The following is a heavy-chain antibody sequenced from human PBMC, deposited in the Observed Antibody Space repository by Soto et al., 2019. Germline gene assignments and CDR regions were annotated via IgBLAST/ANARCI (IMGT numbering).Heavy chain of an antibody. D-gene: IGHD4-17*01. CDR3: ARVTIHYYGGNNYYFDY. CDR2: IYYSGST. Sequence: QLQLQESGPGLVKPSQTLSLTCTVSGGSISSGDYYWSWIRQPPGKGLEWIGYIYYSGSTYYKSSLKRRVTISVDTAKNQFSLKLSSLTAADTAVYYCARVTIHYYGGNNYYFDYWGQGTLVTVSS. CDR1: GGSISSGDYY. V-gene: IGHV4-30-4*01. J-gene: IGHJ4*02.